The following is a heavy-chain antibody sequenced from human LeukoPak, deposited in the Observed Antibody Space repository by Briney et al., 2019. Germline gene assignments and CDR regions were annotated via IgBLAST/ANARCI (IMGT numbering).Heavy chain of an antibody. D-gene: IGHD2-2*01. CDR3: AKDRGVNYCSSSSCPFDFDY. CDR1: GFTFSSNA. CDR2: ISGSGGSS. J-gene: IGHJ4*02. V-gene: IGHV3-23*01. Sequence: PGGSLRLYCAASGFTFSSNAMSWVRQAPGQGLEWVSSISGSGGSSYYADSVKGRFTISRDNSKNTLFLQMTSLRAEDTAVYYCAKDRGVNYCSSSSCPFDFDYWGQGPLATVSS.